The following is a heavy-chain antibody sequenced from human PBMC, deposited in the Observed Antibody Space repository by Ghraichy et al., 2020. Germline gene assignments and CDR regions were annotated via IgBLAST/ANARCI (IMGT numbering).Heavy chain of an antibody. CDR1: GFTFSSYE. J-gene: IGHJ4*02. D-gene: IGHD3-3*01. CDR3: SREAAYDFWSGWDY. V-gene: IGHV3-48*03. CDR2: IGRGGNTI. Sequence: GSLRLSCVASGFTFSSYEMNWVRLAPGKGLEWLSYIGRGGNTIYYTDSVKGRFTISRDNAKNSLYLQMNSLRAEDTALYYCSREAAYDFWSGWDYWGQGTLVTVSS.